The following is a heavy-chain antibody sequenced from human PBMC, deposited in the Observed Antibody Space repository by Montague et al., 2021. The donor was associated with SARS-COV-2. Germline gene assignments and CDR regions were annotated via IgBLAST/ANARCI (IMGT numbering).Heavy chain of an antibody. CDR3: ARERLDCSGTSGDTDGLDV. V-gene: IGHV4-61*01. CDR2: VYYSGTA. J-gene: IGHJ6*02. D-gene: IGHD2-15*01. CDR1: GGSVRSGLYY. Sequence: SETLSLTCTVSGGSVRSGLYYWTWIRQPPGKGLEWIGYVYYSGTANQNPSLKSRLPLTVDTSKNQFSLKLGSVTAAGTAIYYCARERLDCSGTSGDTDGLDVWGQGTMVTVSS.